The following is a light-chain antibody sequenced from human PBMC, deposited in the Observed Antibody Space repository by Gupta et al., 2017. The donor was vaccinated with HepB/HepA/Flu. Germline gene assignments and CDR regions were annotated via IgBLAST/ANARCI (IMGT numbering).Light chain of an antibody. J-gene: IGKJ2*04. Sequence: ELVLTPSPATLSVSPGERATLSCRASQSVSSNLSWYQQKPGQAPRLLIYGAAARANGIPARFSGSGSGTEFTLTISSLQSEDCSVYYGQQYNNWPRSFGQGTKLEIK. CDR1: QSVSSN. V-gene: IGKV3-15*01. CDR2: GAA. CDR3: QQYNNWPRS.